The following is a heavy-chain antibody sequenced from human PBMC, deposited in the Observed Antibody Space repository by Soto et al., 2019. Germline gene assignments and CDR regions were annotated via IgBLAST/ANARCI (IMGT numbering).Heavy chain of an antibody. V-gene: IGHV1-46*01. J-gene: IGHJ3*02. CDR1: GYTFTSYY. D-gene: IGHD3-22*01. Sequence: ASVKVSCKASGYTFTSYYMHWVRQAPGQGLEWMGIINPSGGSTSYAQKFQGGVTMTRDTSTSTVYMELSSLRSEDTAVYYCARDPTGPLYYYDSSGYLGAFDIWGQGIMVTVSS. CDR2: INPSGGST. CDR3: ARDPTGPLYYYDSSGYLGAFDI.